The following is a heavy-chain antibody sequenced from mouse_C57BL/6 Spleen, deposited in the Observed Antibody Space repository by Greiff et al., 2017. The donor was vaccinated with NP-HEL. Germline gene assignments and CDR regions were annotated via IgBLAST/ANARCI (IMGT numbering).Heavy chain of an antibody. D-gene: IGHD1-1*01. CDR3: AKEGPLSGSSLFDY. V-gene: IGHV1-81*01. J-gene: IGHJ2*01. CDR1: GYTFTSYG. Sequence: QVQLQQSGAELARPGASVKLSCKASGYTFTSYGISWVKQRTGQGLEWIGEIYPRSGNTYYNEKFKGKATLTADKSSSTAYMELRSLTSEDSAVYFCAKEGPLSGSSLFDYWGQGTTLTVSS. CDR2: IYPRSGNT.